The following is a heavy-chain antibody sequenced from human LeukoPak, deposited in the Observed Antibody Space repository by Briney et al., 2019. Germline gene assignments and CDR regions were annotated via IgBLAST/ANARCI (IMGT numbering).Heavy chain of an antibody. CDR3: ARDRDFE. Sequence: GGSLRLSCAASGFTFSSYGMHWVRQAPGKGLEYVSAISSNGDSTYYANSVRGRFTISRDNSKNTLYLQMGSLRAEGMAVYYCARDRDFEWGQGTLVTVSS. CDR1: GFTFSSYG. D-gene: IGHD2/OR15-2a*01. V-gene: IGHV3-64*01. J-gene: IGHJ4*02. CDR2: ISSNGDST.